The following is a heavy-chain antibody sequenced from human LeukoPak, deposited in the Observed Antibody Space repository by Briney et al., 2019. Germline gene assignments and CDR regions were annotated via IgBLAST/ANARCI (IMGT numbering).Heavy chain of an antibody. J-gene: IGHJ6*03. Sequence: GGSLRLSCAASGFTFSSYWMSWVRQAPGKGLEWVANIKQDGSEKYYVDSVKGRFTISRDNAKNSLYLQMNSVRADDTAVYYCARFAAGGSYYYYMDVWGKGTTVTVSS. CDR2: IKQDGSEK. CDR1: GFTFSSYW. D-gene: IGHD6-25*01. CDR3: ARFAAGGSYYYYMDV. V-gene: IGHV3-7*01.